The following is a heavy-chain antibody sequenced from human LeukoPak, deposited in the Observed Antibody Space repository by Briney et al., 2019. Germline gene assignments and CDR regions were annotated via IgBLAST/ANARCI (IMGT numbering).Heavy chain of an antibody. CDR1: GGSISSSSYY. V-gene: IGHV4-39*02. D-gene: IGHD3-10*01. J-gene: IGHJ4*02. Sequence: SETLSLTCTVSGGSISSSSYYWGWIRQPPGKGLEWIGSIYYSGSTYYNPSLKSRVTISVDTSKNQFSLKLSSVTAADTAVYYCARDGYDSGFRSNWGQGTLVTVSS. CDR3: ARDGYDSGFRSN. CDR2: IYYSGST.